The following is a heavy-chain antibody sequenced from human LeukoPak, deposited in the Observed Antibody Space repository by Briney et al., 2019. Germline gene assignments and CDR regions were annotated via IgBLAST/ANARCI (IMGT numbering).Heavy chain of an antibody. CDR3: ARGVSTHIYSGRRAWDY. J-gene: IGHJ4*02. Sequence: GGSLRLSCAASGFAFRDYAMNWVRQAPGKGLEWVSSINENDGGTSYADSVKGRFTISRDNSRDTLYLQMNSLRDEDTAVYYCARGVSTHIYSGRRAWDYWGQGTLVTVSS. CDR1: GFAFRDYA. V-gene: IGHV3-23*01. D-gene: IGHD5-12*01. CDR2: INENDGGT.